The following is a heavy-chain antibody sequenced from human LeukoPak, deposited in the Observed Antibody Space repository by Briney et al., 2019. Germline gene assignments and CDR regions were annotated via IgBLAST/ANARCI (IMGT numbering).Heavy chain of an antibody. Sequence: SQTLSLTCAVSGDSVSSNRASWNWIRQSPSGGLESLGRTYYRSKWSNDYADSVRSRITISPDPSKNAFSLQLNSVTPEDTAVYYCARDPDSSYEWGPFDSWGQGTLVTVSS. V-gene: IGHV6-1*01. D-gene: IGHD6-6*01. CDR1: GDSVSSNRAS. CDR3: ARDPDSSYEWGPFDS. J-gene: IGHJ5*01. CDR2: TYYRSKWSN.